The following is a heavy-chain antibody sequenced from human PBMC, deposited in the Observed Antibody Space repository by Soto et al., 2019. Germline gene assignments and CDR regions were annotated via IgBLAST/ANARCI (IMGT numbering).Heavy chain of an antibody. CDR2: ISGSGGST. V-gene: IGHV3-23*01. Sequence: GGTLRLSCAASGFTFSSYAMSWVRQAPGKGLEWVSAISGSGGSTYHADTVKGRFTISRDNSKNTLYLQMNSLRAEDTAVYYCAIWRDQYYFDYWGQGTLVTVSS. J-gene: IGHJ4*02. CDR3: AIWRDQYYFDY. D-gene: IGHD2-2*01. CDR1: GFTFSSYA.